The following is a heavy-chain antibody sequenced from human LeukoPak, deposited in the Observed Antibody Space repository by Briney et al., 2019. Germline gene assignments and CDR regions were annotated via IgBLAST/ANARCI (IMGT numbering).Heavy chain of an antibody. J-gene: IGHJ4*02. D-gene: IGHD7-27*01. Sequence: SETLSLTCTVSGGSISSGGYYWSWIRQHPGKGLEWIGYIFYGGSPYYNPSLKSRVTISVDTSTNQFSLNLSSVTAADTAVYYCARATLKLGIDYWGQGTLVTVSS. CDR3: ARATLKLGIDY. CDR1: GGSISSGGYY. CDR2: IFYGGSP. V-gene: IGHV4-31*03.